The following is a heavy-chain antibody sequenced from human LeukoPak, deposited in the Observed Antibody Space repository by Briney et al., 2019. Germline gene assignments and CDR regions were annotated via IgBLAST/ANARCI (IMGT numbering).Heavy chain of an antibody. CDR3: ARDRYYYDSSGYYFQSNYYYYMDV. CDR1: GYTFTSYD. V-gene: IGHV1-8*01. D-gene: IGHD3-22*01. CDR2: MNPNSGNT. Sequence: AASVKVSCKASGYTFTSYDINWVRQATGQGLEWMGWMNPNSGNTGNAQKFQGRVTMTRNTSISTAYMELSSLRSEDTAVYYCARDRYYYDSSGYYFQSNYYYYMDVWGKGTTVTVSS. J-gene: IGHJ6*03.